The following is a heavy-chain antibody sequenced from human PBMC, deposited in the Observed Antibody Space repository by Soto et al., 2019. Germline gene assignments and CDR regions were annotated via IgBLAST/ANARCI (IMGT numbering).Heavy chain of an antibody. V-gene: IGHV1-69*12. J-gene: IGHJ4*02. CDR1: GGTFSTYA. CDR3: ASGLQLWLRRINNGYSG. Sequence: QVQLVQSGAEVKKPESSVKVSCKAPGGTFSTYAISWVRQAPGQGLEWMGGIIPMFGTANYAQRLQDRVTITADESTNTVYMELSILRSEDTAVYFCASGLQLWLRRINNGYSGWGQGTLVTVSS. CDR2: IIPMFGTA. D-gene: IGHD5-12*01.